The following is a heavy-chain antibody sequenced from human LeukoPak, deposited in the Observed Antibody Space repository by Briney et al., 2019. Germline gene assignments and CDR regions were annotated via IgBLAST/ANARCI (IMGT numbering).Heavy chain of an antibody. CDR3: ARQRFNYYDSSGYFDY. D-gene: IGHD3-22*01. CDR1: GGSLSGYY. J-gene: IGHJ4*02. Sequence: PSETLSLTCAVYGGSLSGYYWSWIRQPPGKGLEWIGEINHSGSTNYNPSLKSRVTISVDTSKNQFSLKLSSVTAADTAVYYCARQRFNYYDSSGYFDYWGQGTLVTVSS. CDR2: INHSGST. V-gene: IGHV4-34*01.